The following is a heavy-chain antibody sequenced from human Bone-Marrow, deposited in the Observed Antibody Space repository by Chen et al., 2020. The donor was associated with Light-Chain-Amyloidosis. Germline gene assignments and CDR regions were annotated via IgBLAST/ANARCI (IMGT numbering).Heavy chain of an antibody. CDR2: IGDSGDNT. CDR1: GSTLSNYA. Sequence: EVQLLVSGGGMVQPGGCRRGACGASGSTLSNYAMSWVRQAPGKGLEWVSLIGDSGDNTYYADSVNGRFTISRGNSNYPMYLQMNSLRVEDTAVYYCVKDGCVGARHLPHWGQGTLVTVSS. J-gene: IGHJ1*01. V-gene: IGHV3-23*01. D-gene: IGHD1-26*01. CDR3: VKDGCVGARHLPH.